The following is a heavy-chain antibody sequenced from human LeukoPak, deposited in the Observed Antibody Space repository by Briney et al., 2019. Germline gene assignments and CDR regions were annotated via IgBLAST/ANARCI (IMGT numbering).Heavy chain of an antibody. CDR3: ARDFYGTYSSGSWRPRYFDY. CDR2: INHSGST. Sequence: SETLSLTCAVYGGSFSGYYWSWIRQPPGKGLEWIGEINHSGSTNYNPSLKSRVTISVDTSKNQFSLKLSSVTAADTAVYYCARDFYGTYSSGSWRPRYFDYWGRGTLVTVSS. V-gene: IGHV4-34*01. J-gene: IGHJ4*02. CDR1: GGSFSGYY. D-gene: IGHD6-25*01.